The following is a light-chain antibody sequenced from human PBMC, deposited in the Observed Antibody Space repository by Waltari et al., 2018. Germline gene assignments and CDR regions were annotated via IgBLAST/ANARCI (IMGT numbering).Light chain of an antibody. CDR2: EGS. CDR1: RSDVGSYNL. Sequence: QSALTQPASVSGSPGQSITVSCTGTRSDVGSYNLVPWYQQPPGKAPKLMIYEGSKRPSGVSNRFSGSKSGNTASLTISGLQAEDEADYYCCSYAGSSTLLFGGGTKVTVL. V-gene: IGLV2-23*01. J-gene: IGLJ2*01. CDR3: CSYAGSSTLL.